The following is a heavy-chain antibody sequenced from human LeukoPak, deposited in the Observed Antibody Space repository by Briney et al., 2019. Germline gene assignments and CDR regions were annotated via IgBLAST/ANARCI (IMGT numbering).Heavy chain of an antibody. D-gene: IGHD1-26*01. V-gene: IGHV3-15*01. CDR3: TIEYSGSHTD. CDR1: GITLSNAW. J-gene: IGHJ4*02. CDR2: IKSNTDGGTI. Sequence: GGSLRLSCAASGITLSNAWMNWMRQAPGKGLEWVGLIKSNTDGGTIDYAAPVKGRFTISRDDSQNTLFLQMNSLKTEDTGVYYCTIEYSGSHTDWGQRTPVTVSS.